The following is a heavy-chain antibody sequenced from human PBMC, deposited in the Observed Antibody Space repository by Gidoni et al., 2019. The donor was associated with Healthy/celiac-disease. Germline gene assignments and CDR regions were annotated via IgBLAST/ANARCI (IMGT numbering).Heavy chain of an antibody. J-gene: IGHJ4*02. Sequence: EVQLVESGGGLVQPGGSLRLSCAASGFTVSSNYMSWVRQAPGKGLEWVSVIYSSGSTYYAGSVKGRFPISRHNSKNTLYLQMNSLRAEDTAVYYCARVRLGGRWLHNYRPAAIDYWGQGTLVTVSS. CDR2: IYSSGST. V-gene: IGHV3-53*04. CDR1: GFTVSSNY. CDR3: ARVRLGGRWLHNYRPAAIDY. D-gene: IGHD3-16*01.